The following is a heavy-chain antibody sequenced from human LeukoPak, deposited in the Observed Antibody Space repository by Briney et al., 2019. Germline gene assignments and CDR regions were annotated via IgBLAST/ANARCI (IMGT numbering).Heavy chain of an antibody. CDR2: ISGGGDST. V-gene: IGHV3-23*01. J-gene: IGHJ4*02. Sequence: GGSLRLSCAVSGFTFRTYAMSWVRQAPGKGLEWVSVISGGGDSTYYADSAKGRFTISRDNSKNTLYLQMNSLRAEDTAVYYCAKKWLLYGYFDYWGQGTLVTVSS. D-gene: IGHD5-12*01. CDR3: AKKWLLYGYFDY. CDR1: GFTFRTYA.